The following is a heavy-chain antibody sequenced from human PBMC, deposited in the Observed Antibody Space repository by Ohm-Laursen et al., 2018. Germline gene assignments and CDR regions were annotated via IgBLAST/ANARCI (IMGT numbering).Heavy chain of an antibody. Sequence: SLRLSCAASGFTFSSYAMSWVRQAPGKGLEWVSAISGSGGSTYYADSVKGRFTISRDNSKNTLYLQMNSLRAEDTAVYYCAKNKGYSGYEGDYWGQGTLVTVSS. CDR2: ISGSGGST. CDR1: GFTFSSYA. D-gene: IGHD5-12*01. V-gene: IGHV3-23*01. J-gene: IGHJ4*02. CDR3: AKNKGYSGYEGDY.